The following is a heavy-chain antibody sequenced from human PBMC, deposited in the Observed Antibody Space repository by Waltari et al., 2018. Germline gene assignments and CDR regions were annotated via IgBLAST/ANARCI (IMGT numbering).Heavy chain of an antibody. V-gene: IGHV3-48*01. J-gene: IGHJ6*02. Sequence: EVQLVESGGGLVQPGGSLRLSCAASGFTFSSYSMNWVRQAPGKGLEWVSYISSRSRTISYADSVKGRFTISRDNAKNSLYLQMNSLRAEDTAVYYCARGAWGYVGPYGMDVWGQGTTVTVSS. CDR1: GFTFSSYS. D-gene: IGHD1-26*01. CDR2: ISSRSRTI. CDR3: ARGAWGYVGPYGMDV.